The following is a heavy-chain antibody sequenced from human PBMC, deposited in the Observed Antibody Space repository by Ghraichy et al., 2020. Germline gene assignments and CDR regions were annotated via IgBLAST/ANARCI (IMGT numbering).Heavy chain of an antibody. Sequence: LSLTCAASGFTFSSYAMHWVRQAPGKGLEWVAVISYDGSNKYYADSVKGRFTISRDNSKNTLYLQMNSLRAEDTAVYYCARDLAIFGVVIIGYWGQGTLVTVSS. CDR3: ARDLAIFGVVIIGY. CDR1: GFTFSSYA. CDR2: ISYDGSNK. D-gene: IGHD3-3*01. V-gene: IGHV3-30-3*01. J-gene: IGHJ4*02.